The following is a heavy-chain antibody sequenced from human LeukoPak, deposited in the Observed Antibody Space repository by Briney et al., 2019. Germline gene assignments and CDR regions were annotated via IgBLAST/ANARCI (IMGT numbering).Heavy chain of an antibody. Sequence: PGGSLRLSCAASGFTFSSYSMNWVRQAPGKGLEWVSSISSSSSYIYYADSVKGRFTISRDNAKNSLYLQMNSLRAEDTAVYYCARETTYNWNYXGRXFDYWGQGTLVTVSS. V-gene: IGHV3-21*01. CDR3: ARETTYNWNYXGRXFDY. CDR1: GFTFSSYS. D-gene: IGHD1-7*01. CDR2: ISSSSSYI. J-gene: IGHJ4*02.